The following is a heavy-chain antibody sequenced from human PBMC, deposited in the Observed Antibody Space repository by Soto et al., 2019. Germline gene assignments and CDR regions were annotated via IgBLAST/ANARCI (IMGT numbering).Heavy chain of an antibody. D-gene: IGHD3-22*01. CDR2: IKQDGSEE. CDR3: ARVYYESRGPTKYRAFDV. Sequence: GGSLRLSCAASGFTFSDYSMSWVRQSPGKGLEGVANIKQDGSEEDYVDSVKGRLTIPRDNAKNSQYLQMNSLRAEDTAVYYCARVYYESRGPTKYRAFDVWGQGTMVTVSS. CDR1: GFTFSDYS. J-gene: IGHJ3*01. V-gene: IGHV3-7*01.